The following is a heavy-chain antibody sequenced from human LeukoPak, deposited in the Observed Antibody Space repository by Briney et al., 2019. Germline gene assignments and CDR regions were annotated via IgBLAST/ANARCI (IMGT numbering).Heavy chain of an antibody. V-gene: IGHV3-7*01. CDR3: ARDVGAYCSSTSCFTKD. CDR2: INQDGSEA. J-gene: IGHJ4*02. Sequence: PGGSLRLSCAASGFTFSNYWMSWVRQAPGKGLEWVANINQDGSEAYYVDSMKGRFTISRDNSKNTLYLQMNSLRAEDTAVYYCARDVGAYCSSTSCFTKDWGQGTLVTVSS. D-gene: IGHD2-2*01. CDR1: GFTFSNYW.